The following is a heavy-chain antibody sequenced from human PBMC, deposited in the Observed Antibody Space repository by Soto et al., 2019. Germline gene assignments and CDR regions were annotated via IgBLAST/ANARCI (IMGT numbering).Heavy chain of an antibody. D-gene: IGHD5-12*01. J-gene: IGHJ4*02. CDR2: INHSGST. Sequence: PSETLSLTCAVSSGTISSSNWWTWVRQPPGKGLEWIGEINHSGSTNYNPSLRSRVTISVDTSKNQFFLKLSSVTAADTAVYYCASSKEYSGYDLGYWGQGTLVTVSS. CDR3: ASSKEYSGYDLGY. CDR1: SGTISSSNW. V-gene: IGHV4-4*02.